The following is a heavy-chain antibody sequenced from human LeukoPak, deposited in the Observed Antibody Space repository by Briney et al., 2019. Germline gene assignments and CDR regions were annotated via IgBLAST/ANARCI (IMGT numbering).Heavy chain of an antibody. Sequence: SETLSLTCTVSGGSISSYYWSWIRQPPGKGLEWIGYIYYSGSTNYNPSHKSRVTISLDTSKNQFSLKLNSVTAADTAVYYCARGHSAAGALNWFDPWGQGTLVTVSS. CDR1: GGSISSYY. CDR3: ARGHSAAGALNWFDP. CDR2: IYYSGST. V-gene: IGHV4-59*01. J-gene: IGHJ5*02. D-gene: IGHD6-13*01.